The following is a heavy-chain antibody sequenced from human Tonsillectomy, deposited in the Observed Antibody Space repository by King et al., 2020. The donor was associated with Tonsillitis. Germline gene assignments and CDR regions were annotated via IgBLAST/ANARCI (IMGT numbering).Heavy chain of an antibody. CDR1: GYTFTSYG. V-gene: IGHV1-18*01. CDR3: ARAVYYYETSGNNWFDP. Sequence: QLVQSGAEVKKPGASVKVSCKASGYTFTSYGISWVRQAPGQGLEWMGWISAYNGNTNYAQKLQGRVTMTTDTSTSTAYMELRSLRSDDTAVYYCARAVYYYETSGNNWFDPWGQGTLVTVSS. J-gene: IGHJ5*02. D-gene: IGHD3-22*01. CDR2: ISAYNGNT.